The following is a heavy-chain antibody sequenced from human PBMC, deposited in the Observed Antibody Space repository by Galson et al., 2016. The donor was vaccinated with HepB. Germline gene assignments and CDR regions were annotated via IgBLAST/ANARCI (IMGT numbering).Heavy chain of an antibody. D-gene: IGHD4-17*01. J-gene: IGHJ3*02. CDR1: GFTFGNYV. CDR2: ITNIGGNT. CDR3: AKDRLSGHGDYSWGIFDI. V-gene: IGHV3-23*01. Sequence: SLRLSCAASGFTFGNYVMSWVRRAPGKGLEWVSSITNIGGNTYYADSVKGRFTISRDNSKNTLYLQMSSLRAEDTAIYFCAKDRLSGHGDYSWGIFDIWGRGTEVTVSS.